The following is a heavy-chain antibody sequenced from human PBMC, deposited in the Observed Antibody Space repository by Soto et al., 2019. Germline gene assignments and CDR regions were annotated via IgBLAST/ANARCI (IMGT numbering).Heavy chain of an antibody. CDR2: IIPIFGTA. V-gene: IGHV1-69*13. CDR3: ARGYSYGGDYFDY. CDR1: GGTFSSYA. J-gene: IGHJ4*02. D-gene: IGHD5-18*01. Sequence: ASVKVSCKASGGTFSSYAISWVRQAPGQGLEWMGGIIPIFGTANYAQKFQGRVTITADESTSTAYMELSSLRSEDTAVYYCARGYSYGGDYFDYWGQGTLVTVSS.